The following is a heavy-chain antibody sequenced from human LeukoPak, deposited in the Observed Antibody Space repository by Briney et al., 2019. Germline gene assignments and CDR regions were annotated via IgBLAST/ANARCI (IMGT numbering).Heavy chain of an antibody. J-gene: IGHJ3*02. CDR2: IYYSGST. CDR3: AREFSTSSTAFDM. V-gene: IGHV4-31*03. Sequence: SQTLSLTCTVSGGSISSGGYYWSWIRQHPGKGLEWIGYIYYSGSTYYNPSLKSRVTISVDTSKNQFSLKLSSVTAADTAVYYCAREFSTSSTAFDMWGQGTMVTVSS. D-gene: IGHD6-6*01. CDR1: GGSISSGGYY.